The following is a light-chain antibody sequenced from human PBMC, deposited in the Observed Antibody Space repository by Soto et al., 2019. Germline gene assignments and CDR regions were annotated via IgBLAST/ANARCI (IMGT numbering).Light chain of an antibody. CDR1: QVISNF. V-gene: IGKV1-9*01. Sequence: IQLTQSPSSLSASVGDRVIITCRASQVISNFLAWYQQKPGKAPQLLIYAAYTLQTGVPSRFIGSGYGTEFTLTISSLQPEAFATYYCQVVKTYLEWITFGHGTKVDV. CDR3: QVVKTYLEWIT. J-gene: IGKJ3*01. CDR2: AAY.